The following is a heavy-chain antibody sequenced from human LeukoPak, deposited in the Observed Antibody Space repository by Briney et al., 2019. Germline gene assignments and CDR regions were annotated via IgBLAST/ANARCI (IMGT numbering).Heavy chain of an antibody. CDR1: GFTFSSYS. V-gene: IGHV3-21*01. CDR3: ARDGGTGLMDV. J-gene: IGHJ6*03. D-gene: IGHD1-1*01. CDR2: ISSSSSYI. Sequence: GGTLRLSCAASGFTFSSYSMNWVRQAPGKGLEWVSSISSSSSYIYYADSVKGRFTISRDNAKNSLYLQMNSLRAEDTAVYYCARDGGTGLMDVWGKGTTVTVSS.